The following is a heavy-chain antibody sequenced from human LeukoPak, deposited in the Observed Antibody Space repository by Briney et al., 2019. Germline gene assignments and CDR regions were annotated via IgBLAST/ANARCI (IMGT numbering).Heavy chain of an antibody. D-gene: IGHD5-18*01. V-gene: IGHV4-4*02. J-gene: IGHJ4*02. CDR3: ARVSIQLWLDY. Sequence: SGTLSLTCGVSGGSITTTNYWSWVRQPSGGGLEWIGEISLAGRTRYNPSLKSRVNISVDTSKNQFSLKLSSVTAADTAVYYCARVSIQLWLDYWGQGTLVTVSS. CDR2: ISLAGRT. CDR1: GGSITTTNY.